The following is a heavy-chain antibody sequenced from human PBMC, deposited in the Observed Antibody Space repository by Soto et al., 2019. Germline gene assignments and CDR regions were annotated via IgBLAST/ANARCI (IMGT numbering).Heavy chain of an antibody. D-gene: IGHD4-17*01. CDR1: GFSLHTIGVG. J-gene: IGHJ4*02. V-gene: IGHV2-5*02. CDR3: VHKRDSTLTTAGRDFDY. Sequence: SGPTLVNPTQTLTLTCTFSGFSLHTIGVGVGWIRQPPGKALEWLALIYWDDDSRYSPSLKTRLTITKDTSNNQVVLTMTNMDPVDTATYYCVHKRDSTLTTAGRDFDYWGQGTLVTVSS. CDR2: IYWDDDS.